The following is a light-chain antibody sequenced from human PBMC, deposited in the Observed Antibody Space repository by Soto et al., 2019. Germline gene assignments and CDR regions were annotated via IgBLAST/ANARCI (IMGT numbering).Light chain of an antibody. CDR1: QSINNY. Sequence: DIQLTQSPSSLSASVGDRVTITCRTSQSINNYLNWYQHIPGKAPRLLIYATSTLQRGVPPRFRGGGSGTLFTLTISSLLPEDFATYYCQQSYRTPFTFGPGTTADIK. CDR2: ATS. J-gene: IGKJ3*01. CDR3: QQSYRTPFT. V-gene: IGKV1-39*01.